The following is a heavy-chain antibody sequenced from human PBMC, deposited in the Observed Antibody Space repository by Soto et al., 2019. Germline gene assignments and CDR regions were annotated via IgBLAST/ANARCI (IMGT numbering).Heavy chain of an antibody. V-gene: IGHV1-69*04. CDR2: IIPILGIA. D-gene: IGHD6-13*01. J-gene: IGHJ3*02. CDR1: GGTFSSYT. Sequence: GASVKVSCKASGGTFSSYTISWVRQAPGQGLEWMGRIIPILGIANYAQKFQGRVTITADKSTSTAYMELSSLRSEDTAVYYCAREPHIAAAGDDPDAFDIWGQGTMVTVSS. CDR3: AREPHIAAAGDDPDAFDI.